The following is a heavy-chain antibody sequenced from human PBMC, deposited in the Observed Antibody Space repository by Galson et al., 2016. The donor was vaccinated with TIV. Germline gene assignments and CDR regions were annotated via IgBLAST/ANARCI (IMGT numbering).Heavy chain of an antibody. V-gene: IGHV1-69*10. J-gene: IGHJ4*02. D-gene: IGHD2-21*02. CDR1: GGTFRSPA. CDR3: ARGALGGDAWAFDY. Sequence: SVKVSCKASGGTFRSPAINWVRQAPGQGLEWMGGIIPVLGIINYAQKFQGRLTITADKVTTTATMELSSLRSEDTAVYYCARGALGGDAWAFDYWGQGTLVTVSS. CDR2: IIPVLGII.